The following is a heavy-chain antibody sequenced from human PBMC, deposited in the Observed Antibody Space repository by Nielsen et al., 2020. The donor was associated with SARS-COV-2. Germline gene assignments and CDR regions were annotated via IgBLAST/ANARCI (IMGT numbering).Heavy chain of an antibody. J-gene: IGHJ6*02. Sequence: SETLSLTCTVSGGSIINSNSYWGWIRQSPGKGLEWVGSIYYSGETYYNPSLQSRVTISVDTSKNHFSLELSSVTAADTAVYYCARQREGGHYLYGMDVWGQGTTVTVSS. CDR1: GGSIINSNSY. V-gene: IGHV4-39*01. D-gene: IGHD1-26*01. CDR2: IYYSGET. CDR3: ARQREGGHYLYGMDV.